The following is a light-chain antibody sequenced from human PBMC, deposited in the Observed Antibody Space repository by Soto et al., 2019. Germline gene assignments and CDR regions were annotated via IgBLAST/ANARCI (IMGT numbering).Light chain of an antibody. Sequence: QSVLTQPASMSGSPGQSITISCTGTSSDVGGYNYVSWYQQHPGKAPKLMIYEVSNRPSGVSNRFSGSKSGNTASLTISGLQAEDEADYYCSSYTSSSTLCVFGTGTKVTVL. V-gene: IGLV2-14*01. CDR3: SSYTSSSTLCV. CDR1: SSDVGGYNY. J-gene: IGLJ1*01. CDR2: EVS.